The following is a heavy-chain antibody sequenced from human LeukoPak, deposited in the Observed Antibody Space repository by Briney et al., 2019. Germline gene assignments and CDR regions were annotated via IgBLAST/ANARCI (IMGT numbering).Heavy chain of an antibody. J-gene: IGHJ4*02. Sequence: SETLSLTCTVSGGSISSSSYYWGWIRQPPGKGLEWIGSIYYSGSTYYNPSLKSRVTISVDTSKNQFSLKLSSVTAADTAVYYCAREGGLTYYDFWSGYYYLNWGQGTLVTVSS. CDR3: AREGGLTYYDFWSGYYYLN. D-gene: IGHD3-3*01. V-gene: IGHV4-39*07. CDR2: IYYSGST. CDR1: GGSISSSSYY.